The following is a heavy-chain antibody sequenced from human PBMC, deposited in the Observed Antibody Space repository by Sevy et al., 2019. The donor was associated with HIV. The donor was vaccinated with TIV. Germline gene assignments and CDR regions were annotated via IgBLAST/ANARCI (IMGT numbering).Heavy chain of an antibody. CDR1: GGSISSYL. J-gene: IGHJ3*01. V-gene: IGHV4-59*08. CDR2: MYNTWST. Sequence: SETLSLTCTVSGGSISSYLWSWIRQPPGRGLEWIGYMYNTWSTNYNPSLKSRVTISLDTSKNQFSLNLGAVTAADTVVYYSARHQTTAVLYAFDLWGQGTMVTVSS. CDR3: ARHQTTAVLYAFDL. D-gene: IGHD2-21*02.